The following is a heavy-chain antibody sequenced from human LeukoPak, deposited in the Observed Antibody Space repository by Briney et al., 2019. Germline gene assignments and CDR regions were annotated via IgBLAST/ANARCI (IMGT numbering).Heavy chain of an antibody. J-gene: IGHJ4*02. CDR1: GFTFSSYW. D-gene: IGHD5-18*01. V-gene: IGHV3-74*01. CDR3: ARGGYSYGLRSEYYFDY. Sequence: GGSLRLSCAASGFTFSSYWMHWVRQAPGKGLVWVSRINSDGSSTSYADSVKGRFTNSRDNAKNTLYLQMNSLRAEDTAVYYCARGGYSYGLRSEYYFDYWGQGTLVTVSS. CDR2: INSDGSST.